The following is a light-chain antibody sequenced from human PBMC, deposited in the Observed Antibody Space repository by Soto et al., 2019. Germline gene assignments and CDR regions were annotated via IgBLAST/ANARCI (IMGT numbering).Light chain of an antibody. CDR1: QSVGSSF. CDR2: GAS. CDR3: QQYGSSSPWT. V-gene: IGKV3-20*01. Sequence: EIVLTQSPGTLSLSPGERATLACRASQSVGSSFLAWYQQKPGQAPRLRIYGASSRATGIPDRFSGSGSGTDFTLTISRLEPEDFAVYYCQQYGSSSPWTFGQGTKVEIK. J-gene: IGKJ1*01.